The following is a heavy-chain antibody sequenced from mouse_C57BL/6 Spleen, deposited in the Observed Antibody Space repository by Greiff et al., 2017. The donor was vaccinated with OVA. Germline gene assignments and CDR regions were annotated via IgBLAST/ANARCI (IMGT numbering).Heavy chain of an antibody. J-gene: IGHJ2*01. CDR1: GFTFSSYA. V-gene: IGHV5-9-1*02. CDR2: ISSGGDYI. CDR3: TRANYYGRSGGYFDY. Sequence: EVKLMESGEGLVKPGGSLKLSCAASGFTFSSYAMSWVRQTPEKRLEWVAYISSGGDYIYYADTVKGRFTISRDNARNTLYLQMSSLKSEDTAMYYCTRANYYGRSGGYFDYWGQVTPPTVSS. D-gene: IGHD1-1*01.